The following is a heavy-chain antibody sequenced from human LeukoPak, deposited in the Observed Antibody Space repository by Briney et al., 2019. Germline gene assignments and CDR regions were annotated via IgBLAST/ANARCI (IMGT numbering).Heavy chain of an antibody. D-gene: IGHD5-18*01. CDR3: VRLLRAAMAFDY. CDR1: GGSISSSSYY. Sequence: SETLSLTCTVSGGSISSSSYYWGWIRQPPGKGLEWIGSIYYSGSTYYNPSLKSRVTISVDTSKNQFSLKLSSVTAADTAVYYCVRLLRAAMAFDYWGEGTLVTVSS. J-gene: IGHJ4*02. V-gene: IGHV4-39*01. CDR2: IYYSGST.